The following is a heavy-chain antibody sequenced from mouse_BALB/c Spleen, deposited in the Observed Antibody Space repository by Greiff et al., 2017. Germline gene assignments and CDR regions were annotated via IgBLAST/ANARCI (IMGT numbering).Heavy chain of an antibody. Sequence: EVMLVESGGGLVQPGGSLRLSCATSGFTFTDYYMSWVRQPPGKALEWLGFIRNKANGYTTEYSASVKGRFTISRDNSQSILYLQMNTLRAEDSATYYCARSSTMITAYYAMDYWGQGTSVTVSS. D-gene: IGHD2-4*01. CDR3: ARSSTMITAYYAMDY. CDR2: IRNKANGYTT. J-gene: IGHJ4*01. V-gene: IGHV7-3*02. CDR1: GFTFTDYY.